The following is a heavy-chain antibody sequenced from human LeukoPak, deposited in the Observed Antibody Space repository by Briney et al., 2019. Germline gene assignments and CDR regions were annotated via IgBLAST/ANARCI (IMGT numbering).Heavy chain of an antibody. CDR2: IYYSGST. D-gene: IGHD3-16*01. CDR1: GGSISSYY. V-gene: IGHV4-59*12. Sequence: SETLSLSCTVSGGSISSYYWSWIRQPPGKGLEWIGYIYYSGSTNYKSSLKSRVTISVDTSKNQFSLKLSSVTAADTAVYYCARDHDYDYVWGSYGGKNAFDIWGQGTMVTVSS. CDR3: ARDHDYDYVWGSYGGKNAFDI. J-gene: IGHJ3*02.